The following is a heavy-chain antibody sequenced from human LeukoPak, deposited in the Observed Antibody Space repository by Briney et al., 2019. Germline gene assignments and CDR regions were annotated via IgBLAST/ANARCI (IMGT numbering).Heavy chain of an antibody. D-gene: IGHD6-13*01. V-gene: IGHV4-39*07. Sequence: SETLSLTCTVSGGSISSSSYYWGWIRQPPGKGLEWIGSIYYSGSTYYNPSLKSRVTISVDTSKNQFSLKLSSVTAADTAVYYCARDSSSSWYNWLDPWAREPWSPSPQ. CDR1: GGSISSSSYY. CDR2: IYYSGST. J-gene: IGHJ5*02. CDR3: ARDSSSSWYNWLDP.